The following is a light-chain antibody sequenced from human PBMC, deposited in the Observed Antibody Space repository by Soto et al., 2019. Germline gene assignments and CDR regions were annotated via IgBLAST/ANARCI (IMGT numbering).Light chain of an antibody. V-gene: IGLV2-14*01. CDR2: DIN. Sequence: QSALTQPASVSGSPGQSITISCTGTGSDVGNYIFVSWYRQHPGKAPKLMIYDINNRPSGASNRFSGSKSVNTTSLTTSGLQAEDEADYYCVSYTTSDSYVFGTGTKV. CDR3: VSYTTSDSYV. J-gene: IGLJ1*01. CDR1: GSDVGNYIF.